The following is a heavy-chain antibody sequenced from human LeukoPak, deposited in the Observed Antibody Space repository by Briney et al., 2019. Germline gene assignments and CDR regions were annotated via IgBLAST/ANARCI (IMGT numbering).Heavy chain of an antibody. CDR2: ISYDVGKK. CDR1: GFTFSSYG. CDR3: AKDDYYDTSGYRD. V-gene: IGHV3-30*18. J-gene: IGHJ4*02. D-gene: IGHD3-22*01. Sequence: GGSLRLSCAASGFTFSSYGMHWVRQAPGKGLEWVAVISYDVGKKYYADSVKGRFTIPRDNSKNTLYLQMNSLRAEDTAVYYCAKDDYYDTSGYRDWGQGTLVTVSS.